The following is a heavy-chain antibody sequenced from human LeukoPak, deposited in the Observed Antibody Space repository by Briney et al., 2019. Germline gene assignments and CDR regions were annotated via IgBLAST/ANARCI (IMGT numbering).Heavy chain of an antibody. CDR3: ARGRGILSS. V-gene: IGHV4-34*01. D-gene: IGHD6-13*01. CDR1: GGSFSGYY. CDR2: INHSGST. J-gene: IGHJ5*02. Sequence: PSETLSLTCAVYGGSFSGYYWSWIRQPPGKGLEWIGEINHSGSTNYNPSLKSRVTISVDTSKNQFSLKLSSVTATDTAVYYCARGRGILSSWGQGTLVTVSS.